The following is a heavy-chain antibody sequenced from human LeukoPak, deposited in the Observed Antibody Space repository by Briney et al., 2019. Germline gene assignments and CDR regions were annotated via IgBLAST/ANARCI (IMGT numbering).Heavy chain of an antibody. D-gene: IGHD3-16*01. Sequence: GGSLRLSCAPSGFTFSSYAMSWVRQGPGKGLEWVSTISGSGGNTYYADSVKGRFTISRDNSKNTLYPQMNSLRAEDTAVYYCAKSSLGFYYFYMDVWGKGTTVTVSS. V-gene: IGHV3-23*01. CDR1: GFTFSSYA. CDR2: ISGSGGNT. CDR3: AKSSLGFYYFYMDV. J-gene: IGHJ6*03.